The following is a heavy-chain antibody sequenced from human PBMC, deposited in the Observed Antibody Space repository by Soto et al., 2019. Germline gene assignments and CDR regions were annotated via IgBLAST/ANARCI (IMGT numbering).Heavy chain of an antibody. CDR3: ASPMNNYYYYCMDV. J-gene: IGHJ6*02. CDR2: IIPIFGTA. Sequence: QVQLVQSGAEVKKPGSSVKVSCKASGGTFSSYAISWVRQAPGQGLEWMGGIIPIFGTADYAKKFQGRVTITANESTSTDYMDLSSIRSEDTAVYCLASPMNNYYYYCMDVWGQGTTVTVSS. CDR1: GGTFSSYA. V-gene: IGHV1-69*12.